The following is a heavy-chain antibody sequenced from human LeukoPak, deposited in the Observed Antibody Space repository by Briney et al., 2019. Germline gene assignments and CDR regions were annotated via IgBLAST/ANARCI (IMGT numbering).Heavy chain of an antibody. V-gene: IGHV4-4*07. J-gene: IGHJ5*02. D-gene: IGHD2-15*01. CDR1: GGSINNYY. CDR2: IYTSGST. Sequence: PSETLSLTCTVSGGSINNYYWNWMRQSAGKGLEWIGRIYTSGSTNYNPSLRSRVTMSVDTSKNQFSLKLSSVTAADTAVYYCARVLTYCSGGRCYSSRFDPWGQGILVTVSS. CDR3: ARVLTYCSGGRCYSSRFDP.